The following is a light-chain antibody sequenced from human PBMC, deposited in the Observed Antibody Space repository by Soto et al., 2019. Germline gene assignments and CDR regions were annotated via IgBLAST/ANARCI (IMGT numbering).Light chain of an antibody. CDR2: EGT. V-gene: IGLV2-23*03. Sequence: QSALTQPASVSGSPGQPIPISCTGTSSDVGRYNLVSWYQQHPGKAPKLIIYEGTKRPSGVSNRFSGSKSGATASLTISGLQPQDEADYYCCSYAGSDTFVIFGGGTKLTVL. CDR1: SSDVGRYNL. CDR3: CSYAGSDTFVI. J-gene: IGLJ2*01.